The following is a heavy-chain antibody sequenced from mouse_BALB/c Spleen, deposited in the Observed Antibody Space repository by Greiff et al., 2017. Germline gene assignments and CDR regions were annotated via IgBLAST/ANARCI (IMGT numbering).Heavy chain of an antibody. CDR3: ARFDSGSRPGYFDV. V-gene: IGHV5-6-2*01. CDR2: INSNGGST. CDR1: GFTFSSYY. Sequence: EVKLMESGGGLVKLGGSLKLSCAASGFTFSSYYMSWVRQTPEKRLELVAAINSNGGSTYYPDTVKGRFTISRDNAKNTLYLQMSSLKSEDTALYYSARFDSGSRPGYFDVWGAGTTVTVSS. J-gene: IGHJ1*01. D-gene: IGHD1-1*01.